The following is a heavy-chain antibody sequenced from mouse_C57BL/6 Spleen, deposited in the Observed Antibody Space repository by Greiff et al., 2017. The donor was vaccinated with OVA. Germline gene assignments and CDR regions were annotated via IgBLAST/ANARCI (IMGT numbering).Heavy chain of an antibody. J-gene: IGHJ2*01. Sequence: EVKLQESGGGLVQPGGSLKLSCAASGFTFSDSYMYWVRQTPEQRLEWVAYISNGGGSTYYPDTVKGRFTISRDNAKNTLYLQMSRLKSEDTAMYYCARQGAYDYDYFDYWGKGTTLTVSS. D-gene: IGHD2-4*01. CDR3: ARQGAYDYDYFDY. CDR2: ISNGGGST. V-gene: IGHV5-12*01. CDR1: GFTFSDSY.